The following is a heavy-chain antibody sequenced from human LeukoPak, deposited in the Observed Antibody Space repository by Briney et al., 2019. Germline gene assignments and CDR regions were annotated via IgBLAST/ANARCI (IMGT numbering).Heavy chain of an antibody. CDR3: ARAINWFDP. CDR2: IYTSGST. J-gene: IGHJ5*02. CDR1: GGSISSGSYY. Sequence: SETLSLTCTVSGGSISSGSYYWSWIRQPAGKGLEWIGRIYTSGSTNYNPSLKSRVTISVDRSKNQFSLKLSSVTAADTAVYYCARAINWFDPWGQGTLVTVSS. D-gene: IGHD3-3*01. V-gene: IGHV4-61*02.